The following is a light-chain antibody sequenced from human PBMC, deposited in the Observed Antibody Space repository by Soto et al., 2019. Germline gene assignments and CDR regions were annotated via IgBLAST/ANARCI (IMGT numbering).Light chain of an antibody. V-gene: IGKV1-5*03. Sequence: DIQMTQSPSTLSASVGDRVTMACRASQSISSWLAWYQQKPGRAPKLLIFKASSLETGVPSRFSGSGFGTEFTLTISSLQPDDFATYYCQQYDSYSGTFGQGTHVEIK. J-gene: IGKJ1*01. CDR2: KAS. CDR3: QQYDSYSGT. CDR1: QSISSW.